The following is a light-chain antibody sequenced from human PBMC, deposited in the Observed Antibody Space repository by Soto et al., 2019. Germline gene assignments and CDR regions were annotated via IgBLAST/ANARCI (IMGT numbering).Light chain of an antibody. CDR1: QSVSSSF. V-gene: IGKV3-20*01. CDR2: GAS. Sequence: EIVLTQSPGTLSLSPGERATLSCRASQSVSSSFLAWYQQKPGQAPRLLIYGASSRATGIPDRFSGSASGTDFTLTISRLEPEDFAVHYCQQYDTPPWPFGQGTKVEI. J-gene: IGKJ1*01. CDR3: QQYDTPPWP.